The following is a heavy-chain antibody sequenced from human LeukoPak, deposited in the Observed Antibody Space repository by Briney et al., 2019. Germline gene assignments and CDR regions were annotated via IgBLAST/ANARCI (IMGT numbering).Heavy chain of an antibody. D-gene: IGHD3-22*01. CDR2: ISYDGSNK. CDR1: GFTFSSYA. J-gene: IGHJ4*02. V-gene: IGHV3-30*04. CDR3: ARDGGRNYYDSSGYGKFFDY. Sequence: GRSLRLSCAASGFTFSSYAMPWVRQAPGKGLEWVAVISYDGSNKYYADSVKGRFTISRDNSKNTLYLQMNSLRAEDTAVYYCARDGGRNYYDSSGYGKFFDYWGQGTLVTVSS.